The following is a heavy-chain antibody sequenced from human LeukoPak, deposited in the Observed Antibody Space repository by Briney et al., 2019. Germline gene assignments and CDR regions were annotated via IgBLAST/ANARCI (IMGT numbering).Heavy chain of an antibody. Sequence: SVKVSCKASGYTFTSYGISWVRQAPGQGLEWMGGIIPIFGTANYAQKFQGRVTITADESTSTAYMELSSLRSEDTAVYYCARNARCSGGSCYNWFDPWGQGTLVTVSS. V-gene: IGHV1-69*13. J-gene: IGHJ5*02. CDR1: GYTFTSYG. D-gene: IGHD2-15*01. CDR2: IIPIFGTA. CDR3: ARNARCSGGSCYNWFDP.